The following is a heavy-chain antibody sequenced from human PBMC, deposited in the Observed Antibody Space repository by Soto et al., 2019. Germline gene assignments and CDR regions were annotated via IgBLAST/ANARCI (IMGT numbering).Heavy chain of an antibody. CDR1: GFAFSDAW. V-gene: IGHV3-15*01. J-gene: IGHJ4*02. D-gene: IGHD2-2*01. Sequence: GGSLRLSCAASGFAFSDAWMSWVRQAPGKGLEWVGRILSKTHGGTTDYAAPVKDRFIMSRDDSKNTLFLQLNSLKTVDTAVYYCAAGTGRTDYDYWGQGTLVTVSS. CDR3: AAGTGRTDYDY. CDR2: ILSKTHGGTT.